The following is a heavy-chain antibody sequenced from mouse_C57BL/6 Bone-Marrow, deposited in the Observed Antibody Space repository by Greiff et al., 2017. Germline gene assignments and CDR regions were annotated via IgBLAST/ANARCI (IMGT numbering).Heavy chain of an antibody. CDR2: INPSSGYT. D-gene: IGHD4-1*01. CDR1: GYTFTSYS. Sequence: VQLQQSGAELARPGASVKMSCKASGYTFTSYSMHWVKQRPGQGLEWIGYINPSSGYTKYNQKFKDKATLTADKSSSTAYMQLSSLTSDDSAVYYCARSGTGFDYWGQGTTLTVSS. V-gene: IGHV1-4*01. J-gene: IGHJ2*01. CDR3: ARSGTGFDY.